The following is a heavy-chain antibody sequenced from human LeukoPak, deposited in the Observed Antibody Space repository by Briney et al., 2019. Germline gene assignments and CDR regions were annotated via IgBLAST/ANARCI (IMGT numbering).Heavy chain of an antibody. D-gene: IGHD3-16*01. J-gene: IGHJ4*02. CDR3: ARDPPSRGTRYFDY. CDR2: ISSSSSNK. V-gene: IGHV3-21*01. Sequence: GSLRLSCAASGFSFSSNSMNWVRQAPGEGPEWVSSISSSSSNKDYVDSVKGRFTVSRDNAKNSLYLQMDSLRVEDTAVYYCARDPPSRGTRYFDYWGQGILVTVSS. CDR1: GFSFSSNS.